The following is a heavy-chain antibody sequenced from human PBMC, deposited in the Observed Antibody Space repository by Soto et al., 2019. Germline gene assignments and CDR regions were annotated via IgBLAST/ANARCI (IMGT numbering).Heavy chain of an antibody. J-gene: IGHJ6*02. D-gene: IGHD6-25*01. V-gene: IGHV4-59*08. CDR1: GGSISSYF. CDR3: ARQVSSAWPPYYYDMDV. CDR2: IHYSGST. Sequence: SETLSLTCTVSGGSISSYFWSWIRQPPGRGLEWIGHIHYSGSTNYSPSLKSRVTISVDTSKNQVSLKLSSVTAADTAMYFCARQVSSAWPPYYYDMDVWGQGTTVTVSS.